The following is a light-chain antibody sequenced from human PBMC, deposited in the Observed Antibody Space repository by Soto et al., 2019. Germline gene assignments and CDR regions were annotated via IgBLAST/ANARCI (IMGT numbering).Light chain of an antibody. CDR1: SSNIGSST. CDR2: SNS. CDR3: AAWDDTLTDHV. J-gene: IGLJ1*01. V-gene: IGLV1-44*01. Sequence: QSVLTQPPSASGTPGQRVTISCSGSSSNIGSSTVNWYQQLPGTAPKSLIYSNSQRPSGVPDRFSGSKSGTSASLAISGLQSEDEADYYCAAWDDTLTDHVFGTWTKLTVL.